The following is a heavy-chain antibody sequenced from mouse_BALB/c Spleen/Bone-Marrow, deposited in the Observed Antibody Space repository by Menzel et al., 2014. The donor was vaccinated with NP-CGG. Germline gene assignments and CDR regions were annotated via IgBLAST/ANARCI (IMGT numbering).Heavy chain of an antibody. Sequence: EVHLVESGPGLVKPSQSLSLTCTVTGYSITSDYAWNWIRQFPGNKLEWMGYISHSGSTSYNPSLKSRISITRDTSKNQFFLQLNSVTTEDTATYYCAREGLPTVVDYFDYWGQGTTLAVSS. D-gene: IGHD1-1*01. CDR3: AREGLPTVVDYFDY. CDR2: ISHSGST. J-gene: IGHJ2*01. V-gene: IGHV3-2*02. CDR1: GYSITSDYA.